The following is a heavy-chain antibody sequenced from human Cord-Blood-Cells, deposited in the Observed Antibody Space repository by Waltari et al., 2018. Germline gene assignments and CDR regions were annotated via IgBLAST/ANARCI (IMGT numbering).Heavy chain of an antibody. J-gene: IGHJ6*02. CDR3: ARDSVVATRRRYYYYYGMDV. CDR2: IYMSGST. CDR1: GGSISRYY. D-gene: IGHD5-12*01. Sequence: QVQLQESGPGLVKPSETLYLTCTVSGGSISRYYWSWIRQPAGKGREWIGRIYMSGSTNYNPSLKSRVTMSVDTSKNQFSRKLSSVTAADTAVYYCARDSVVATRRRYYYYYGMDVWGQGTTVTVSS. V-gene: IGHV4-4*07.